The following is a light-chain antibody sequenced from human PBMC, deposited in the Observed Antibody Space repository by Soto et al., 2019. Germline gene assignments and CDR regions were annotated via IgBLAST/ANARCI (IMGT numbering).Light chain of an antibody. CDR2: DAS. J-gene: IGKJ1*01. Sequence: ERATLSCRASQSIGLAIAWYQHKPGQAPRLLIFDASQRATGIPARFSGSGSGTDFTLSISSLEPEDFAVYYCQQRTDRPPWTFGQGTKVDI. CDR3: QQRTDRPPWT. CDR1: QSIGLA. V-gene: IGKV3-11*01.